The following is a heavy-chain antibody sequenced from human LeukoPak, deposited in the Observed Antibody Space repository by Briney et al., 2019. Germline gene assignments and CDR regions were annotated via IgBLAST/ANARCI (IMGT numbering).Heavy chain of an antibody. D-gene: IGHD2-15*01. CDR1: GGSLISSDYH. J-gene: IGHJ3*02. CDR3: ARHCCSGPAKRVFDI. CDR2: ISYSGNT. V-gene: IGHV4-39*01. Sequence: SETLSLTCTVSGGSLISSDYHWGWVRQPPGTGLEWIGTISYSGNTDYNPSLRSRVTISVDTSNNQFSLRLGSVTAADTAVYHCARHCCSGPAKRVFDIWGQGTMVTVSS.